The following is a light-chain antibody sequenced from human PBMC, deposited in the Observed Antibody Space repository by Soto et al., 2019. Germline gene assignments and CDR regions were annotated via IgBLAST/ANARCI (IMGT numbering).Light chain of an antibody. CDR2: DNN. V-gene: IGLV1-51*01. Sequence: QSVLTQPPSVSAAPGQKVTISCSGSSSNIGNNYVSWYQQLPGTAPKLLIYDNNKRPSGIPDRFSGSKSGTSATLGITGLQSGDEADYYCGTWDSSVSPYVFGTGIKLTVL. CDR3: GTWDSSVSPYV. J-gene: IGLJ1*01. CDR1: SSNIGNNY.